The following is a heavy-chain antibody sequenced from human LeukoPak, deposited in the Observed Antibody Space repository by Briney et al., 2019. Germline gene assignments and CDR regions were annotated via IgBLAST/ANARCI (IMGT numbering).Heavy chain of an antibody. CDR2: VYRSGTT. J-gene: IGHJ4*02. D-gene: IGHD3-22*01. Sequence: SGTLSLTCTASSLTNGYHWGWSRQSPGRGLERIGSVYRSGTTYYNPSLTTRVDISIATSQKQFSLKLSSVAAADTAVYYCARDKSLFYVDSSGYYQARDFDYWGQGILVTVS. V-gene: IGHV4-38-2*02. CDR3: ARDKSLFYVDSSGYYQARDFDY. CDR1: SLTNGYH.